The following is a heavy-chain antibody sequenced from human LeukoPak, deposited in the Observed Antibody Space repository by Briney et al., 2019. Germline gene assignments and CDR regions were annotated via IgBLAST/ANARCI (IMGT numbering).Heavy chain of an antibody. CDR2: INTNTGNP. Sequence: ASVKVSCKASGYTFTSYAMNWVRQAPGQGLEWMGWINTNTGNPTYAQGFTGRFVFSLDTSVSTAYLQISSLKAEDTAVYYCAREAGPLPAAIPMYYYYYYGMDVWGQGTTVTVSS. J-gene: IGHJ6*02. CDR1: GYTFTSYA. CDR3: AREAGPLPAAIPMYYYYYYGMDV. D-gene: IGHD2-2*02. V-gene: IGHV7-4-1*02.